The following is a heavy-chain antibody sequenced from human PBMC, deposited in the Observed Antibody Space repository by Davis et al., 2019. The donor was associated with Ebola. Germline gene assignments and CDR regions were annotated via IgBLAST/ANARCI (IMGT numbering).Heavy chain of an antibody. CDR2: ITSRGDFA. CDR3: ARAVPGKEDLDF. V-gene: IGHV3-11*06. J-gene: IGHJ4*02. CDR1: GFSFSDHY. D-gene: IGHD6-19*01. Sequence: PGGSLRLSCVASGFSFSDHYMSWIRQAPGKGLEWISFITSRGDFANDADSVKGRFTISRDNSKNTLYLQLNRLRTEDTAVYFCARAVPGKEDLDFWGQGTLVTVSS.